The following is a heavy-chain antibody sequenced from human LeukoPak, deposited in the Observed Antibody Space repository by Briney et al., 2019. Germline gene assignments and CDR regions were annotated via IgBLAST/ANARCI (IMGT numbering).Heavy chain of an antibody. CDR3: ARASGWATYGMDV. CDR2: INSDGSSI. J-gene: IGHJ6*02. D-gene: IGHD6-19*01. CDR1: GFTFSRYW. Sequence: PGGSLRLSCAASGFTFSRYWMHWVRQAPGKGLVWVSRINSDGSSISYADSVKGRFTISRDNAKNSLYLQMSSLRDEDTAVYYCARASGWATYGMDVWDQGTTVTVSS. V-gene: IGHV3-74*01.